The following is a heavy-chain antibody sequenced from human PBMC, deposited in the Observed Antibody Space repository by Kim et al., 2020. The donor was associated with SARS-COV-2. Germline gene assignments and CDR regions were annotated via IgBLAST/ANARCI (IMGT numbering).Heavy chain of an antibody. CDR1: GGSISSYY. D-gene: IGHD3-16*01. V-gene: IGHV4-59*08. J-gene: IGHJ4*02. CDR2: IYYSGST. Sequence: SESLSLTCTVSGGSISSYYWSWIRQPPGKGLEWIGYIYYSGSTNYNPALKSRVTISVDTSKNQFSLKLSSVTAADTAVYYCARGGLSESHWGQGTLVTVS. CDR3: ARGGLSESH.